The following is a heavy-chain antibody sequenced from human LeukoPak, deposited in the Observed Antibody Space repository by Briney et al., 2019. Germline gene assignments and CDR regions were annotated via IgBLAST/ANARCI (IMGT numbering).Heavy chain of an antibody. V-gene: IGHV1-2*02. J-gene: IGHJ4*02. CDR2: INPNSGGT. CDR3: ARDHVAMVRGVIAF. D-gene: IGHD3-10*01. Sequence: ASVKVSCKASGYTFTGYYMHWVRQAPGQGLEWMGWINPNSGGTNYAQKFQGRVTMTRDTSISTAYMELSRLRPDDTAVYYCARDHVAMVRGVIAFWGQGTLVTVSS. CDR1: GYTFTGYY.